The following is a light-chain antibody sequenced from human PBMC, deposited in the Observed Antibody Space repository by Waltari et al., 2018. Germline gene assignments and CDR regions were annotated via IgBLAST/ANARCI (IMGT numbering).Light chain of an antibody. V-gene: IGLV2-14*01. CDR1: SSDVGGYHY. CDR2: DVT. CDR3: SSYTSSNTWV. Sequence: QSALTQPASVSGSPGQSITMSCTGTSSDVGGYHYVSWYQQHPGKAPKRMIYDVTKRPSGVSNRFSGSKSGSTASLTISGLQAEDEADYYCSSYTSSNTWVFGGGTKLTVL. J-gene: IGLJ3*02.